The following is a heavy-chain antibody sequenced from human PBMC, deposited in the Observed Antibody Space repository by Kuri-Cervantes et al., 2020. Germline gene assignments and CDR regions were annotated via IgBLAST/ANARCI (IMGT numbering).Heavy chain of an antibody. V-gene: IGHV4-59*01. Sequence: GSLRLSCTVSGGSISSYYWSWIRQPPGKGLEWIGYIYYSGSTNYNPSLKSRVTISVDTSKNQFSLNLRSVTAADTAVYYCVRLGDFLGAYWGQGTLVTVSS. CDR3: VRLGDFLGAY. CDR1: GGSISSYY. CDR2: IYYSGST. J-gene: IGHJ4*02. D-gene: IGHD2-21*02.